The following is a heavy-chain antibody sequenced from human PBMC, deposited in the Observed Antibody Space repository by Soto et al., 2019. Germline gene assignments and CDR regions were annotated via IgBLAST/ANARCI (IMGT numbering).Heavy chain of an antibody. Sequence: QVQLVQSGAEVKKPGASVKVSCKASGYTFTSYGISWVRQAPGQRLEWMGWISAYNGNTNYAQKLQGRVTMTTDTSTSTAYMELRSVRSDDTAVYYCARDTPYGDYQTPYWYFDLWGRGTLVTVSS. CDR2: ISAYNGNT. D-gene: IGHD4-17*01. CDR1: GYTFTSYG. J-gene: IGHJ2*01. V-gene: IGHV1-18*01. CDR3: ARDTPYGDYQTPYWYFDL.